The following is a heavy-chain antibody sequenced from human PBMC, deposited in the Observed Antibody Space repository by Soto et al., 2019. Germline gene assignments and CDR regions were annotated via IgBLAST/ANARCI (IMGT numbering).Heavy chain of an antibody. V-gene: IGHV5-51*01. Sequence: PGESLKISCKGSGYSFTSYWIGWVRQMPGKGLEWMGIIYPGDSDTRYSPSFQGQVTISADKSISTAYLQWSSLKASDTAMYYCARRGSSHYDSSGYYDYWGQGTLVTVSS. CDR1: GYSFTSYW. CDR3: ARRGSSHYDSSGYYDY. D-gene: IGHD3-22*01. CDR2: IYPGDSDT. J-gene: IGHJ4*02.